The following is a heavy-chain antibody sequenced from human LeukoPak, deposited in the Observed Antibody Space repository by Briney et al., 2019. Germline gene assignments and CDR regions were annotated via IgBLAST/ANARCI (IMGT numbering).Heavy chain of an antibody. CDR2: ISYDGSNK. CDR1: GFTFSSYA. Sequence: GGSLRLSCAASGFTFSSYAMHWVRQAPGKGLEWVAVISYDGSNKYYADSVKGRFTISRDNSKNTLYLQMNSLRAEDTAVYYCARDGDTIFGVVALGYFDLWGRGTLVTVSS. D-gene: IGHD3-3*01. J-gene: IGHJ2*01. CDR3: ARDGDTIFGVVALGYFDL. V-gene: IGHV3-30-3*01.